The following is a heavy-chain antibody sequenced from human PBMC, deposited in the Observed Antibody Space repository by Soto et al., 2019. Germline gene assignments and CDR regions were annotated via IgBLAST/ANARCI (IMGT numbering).Heavy chain of an antibody. V-gene: IGHV3-9*02. CDR2: FIWNTAYT. J-gene: IGHJ4*02. CDR3: VSDIEAGAAGY. CDR1: EFTSDDHG. D-gene: IGHD6-25*01. Sequence: GGSLRLSCTASEFTSDDHGIHWVRQPPGKGLEWVSGFIWNTAYTDYADSVKGRFTVSRDNAKNFLYLQMNSLRVEDTALYFCVSDIEAGAAGYWGQGTLATVSS.